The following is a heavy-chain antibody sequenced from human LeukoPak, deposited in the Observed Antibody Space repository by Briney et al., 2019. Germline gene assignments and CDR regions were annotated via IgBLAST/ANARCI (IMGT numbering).Heavy chain of an antibody. V-gene: IGHV3-23*01. J-gene: IGHJ4*02. CDR1: GFTFSSYA. CDR2: ISGSGGST. Sequence: SGGSLRLSCAASGFTFSSYAMSWVRQAPGKGLEWVSAISGSGGSTYYADSVKGRFTISRDNSKNTLYLQMNSLRAEDAAVYYRAKALRVVATIDYWGQGTLVTVSS. CDR3: AKALRVVATIDY. D-gene: IGHD5-12*01.